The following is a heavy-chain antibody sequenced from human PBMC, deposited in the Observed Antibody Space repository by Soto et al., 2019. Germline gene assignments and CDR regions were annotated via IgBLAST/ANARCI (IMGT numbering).Heavy chain of an antibody. V-gene: IGHV3-21*01. CDR1: GFTFSSYS. D-gene: IGHD6-19*01. Sequence: GGSVRLSCAASGFTFSSYSMNWVRQAPGKGLEWVSSISSSSSYIYYADSVKGRFTISRDNAKNSLYLQMNSLRAEDTAVYYCARDLGRTPVAYMDVWGKGTTVTVSS. CDR3: ARDLGRTPVAYMDV. CDR2: ISSSSSYI. J-gene: IGHJ6*03.